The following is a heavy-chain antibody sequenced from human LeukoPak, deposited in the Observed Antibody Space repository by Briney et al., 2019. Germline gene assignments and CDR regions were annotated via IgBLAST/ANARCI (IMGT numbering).Heavy chain of an antibody. CDR2: IYTSGST. J-gene: IGHJ4*02. D-gene: IGHD3-16*01. Sequence: SETLSLTCTVSGGSISSYYWSWIRQPAGQGLEWIGHIYTSGSTNHNPSLKSRVTISVDRSKNQFSLKLSSVTAADTAVYYCARWGGAAVGGEVYWGQGTLVTVSS. CDR1: GGSISSYY. CDR3: ARWGGAAVGGEVY. V-gene: IGHV4-4*07.